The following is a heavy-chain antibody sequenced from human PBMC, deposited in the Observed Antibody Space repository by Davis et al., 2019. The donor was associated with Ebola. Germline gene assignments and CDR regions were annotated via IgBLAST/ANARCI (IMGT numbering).Heavy chain of an antibody. J-gene: IGHJ6*02. V-gene: IGHV1-3*01. CDR1: GYTFTSYA. Sequence: ASVKVSCKASGYTFTSYAMHWVRQAPGQRLEWMGWINAGNGNTKYSQKFQGRVTITKDTSASTAYMELSSLRSEDTAVYYCARAHCSSTSCYYGMDVWGQGTTVTVSS. D-gene: IGHD2-2*01. CDR2: INAGNGNT. CDR3: ARAHCSSTSCYYGMDV.